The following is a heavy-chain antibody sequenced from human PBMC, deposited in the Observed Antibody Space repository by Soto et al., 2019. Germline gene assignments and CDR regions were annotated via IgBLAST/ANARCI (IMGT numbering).Heavy chain of an antibody. CDR2: ISYDGSNK. CDR1: GFTFSSYA. J-gene: IGHJ5*02. CDR3: ARDLYGGNSGSWFDP. Sequence: QVQLVESGGGVVQPGRSLRLSCAASGFTFSSYAMHWVRQAPGKGLEWVAVISYDGSNKYYADSVKGRFTISRDNSKNTLYLQMNSLRAEDTAVYYCARDLYGGNSGSWFDPWGQGTLVTVSS. D-gene: IGHD4-17*01. V-gene: IGHV3-30-3*01.